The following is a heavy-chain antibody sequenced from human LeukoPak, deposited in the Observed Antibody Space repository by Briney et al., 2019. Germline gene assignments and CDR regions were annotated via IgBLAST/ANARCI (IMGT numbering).Heavy chain of an antibody. D-gene: IGHD3-16*02. CDR2: ISGSGGST. V-gene: IGHV3-23*01. CDR3: AKGSSYDYVWGSYRLPFDY. CDR1: GITFSSYA. Sequence: GASLRLSCAASGITFSSYAMSWVRQAPGKGLEWVSAISGSGGSTYYADSVKGRFTISRDNSKNTLYLQMNSLRAEDTAVYYCAKGSSYDYVWGSYRLPFDYWGQGTLVTVSS. J-gene: IGHJ4*02.